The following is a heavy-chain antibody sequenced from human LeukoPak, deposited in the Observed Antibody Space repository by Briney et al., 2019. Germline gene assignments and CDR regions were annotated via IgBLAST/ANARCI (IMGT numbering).Heavy chain of an antibody. CDR2: VYYSGNT. CDR3: ARHKDCASITHCHFDY. CDR1: GDSMSGSNYY. V-gene: IGHV4-39*01. J-gene: IGHJ4*02. D-gene: IGHD2-21*01. Sequence: SETLSLTCTVSGDSMSGSNYYWTWLRQPPGKGLEWIASVYYSGNTLYNPSLKSRVTMSVDTSKNQFSLKLSSVTATDTAIFYCARHKDCASITHCHFDYWGQGSLVTVSS.